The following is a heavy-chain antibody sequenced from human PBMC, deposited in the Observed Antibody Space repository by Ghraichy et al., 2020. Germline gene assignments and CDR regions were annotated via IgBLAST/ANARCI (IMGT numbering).Heavy chain of an antibody. V-gene: IGHV1-2*02. J-gene: IGHJ5*02. D-gene: IGHD6-6*01. CDR1: GYTFTGYY. CDR2: INPNSGGT. CDR3: ARGGEYRTGGYNWFDP. Sequence: ASVKVSCKASGYTFTGYYMHWVRQAPGQGLEWMGWINPNSGGTNYAQKFQGRVTMTRDTSISTAYMELSRLRSDDTAVYYCARGGEYRTGGYNWFDPWGQGTLVTVSS.